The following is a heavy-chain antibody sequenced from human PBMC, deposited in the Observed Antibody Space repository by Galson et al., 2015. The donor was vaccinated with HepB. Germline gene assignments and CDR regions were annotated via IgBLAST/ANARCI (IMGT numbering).Heavy chain of an antibody. CDR3: ARRGGVYCGGDCYFPFDY. Sequence: SLRLSCAGSGFSFNNYWMSWVRQAPGKGLEWVANIKQDGSNKYYVDSVKGRFTISRDNAKNSLYLQMNSLRAEDTAVYYCARRGGVYCGGDCYFPFDYWGQGTLVTVSS. CDR1: GFSFNNYW. J-gene: IGHJ4*02. V-gene: IGHV3-7*01. D-gene: IGHD2-21*01. CDR2: IKQDGSNK.